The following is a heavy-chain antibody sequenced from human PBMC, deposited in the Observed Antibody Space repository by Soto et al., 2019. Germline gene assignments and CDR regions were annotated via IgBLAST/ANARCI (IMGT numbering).Heavy chain of an antibody. V-gene: IGHV5-51*01. Sequence: GESLKISWKGSGYSFTSYWIGWVRQMPGKGLEWMGIIYPGDSDTRYSPSFQGQVTISADKSISTAYLQWSSLKASDTAMYYCAMAITIFGVVTGVFAIWGQGTMVTGSS. CDR2: IYPGDSDT. J-gene: IGHJ3*02. D-gene: IGHD3-3*01. CDR1: GYSFTSYW. CDR3: AMAITIFGVVTGVFAI.